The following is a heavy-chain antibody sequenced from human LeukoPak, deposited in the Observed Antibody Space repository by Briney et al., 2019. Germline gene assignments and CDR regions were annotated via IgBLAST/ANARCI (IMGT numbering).Heavy chain of an antibody. Sequence: SETLSLTCTVSGGSISSHYWTWIRQSPGKGLEWIGYIHYSGSTSYNPSLKSRVTISVDTSKNQFSLKLSSVTAADTAVYYCARHKRAAAGTDAFDIWGQGTMVTVSS. CDR2: IHYSGST. J-gene: IGHJ3*02. CDR1: GGSISSHY. V-gene: IGHV4-59*08. D-gene: IGHD6-13*01. CDR3: ARHKRAAAGTDAFDI.